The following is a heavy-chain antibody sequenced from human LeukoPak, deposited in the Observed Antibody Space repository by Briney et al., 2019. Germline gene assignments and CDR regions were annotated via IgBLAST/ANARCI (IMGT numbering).Heavy chain of an antibody. CDR3: ARSSNPAFDI. Sequence: GGSLRLSCAASGFTFSNYWVHWVRQVPGKGLVWVSRINPDGSTTTTADSVRGRSTISRDNAKNTLYLQMNSLRAEDTAVYYCARSSNPAFDIWGQGTVVTVSS. CDR1: GFTFSNYW. CDR2: INPDGSTT. D-gene: IGHD1-14*01. J-gene: IGHJ3*02. V-gene: IGHV3-74*01.